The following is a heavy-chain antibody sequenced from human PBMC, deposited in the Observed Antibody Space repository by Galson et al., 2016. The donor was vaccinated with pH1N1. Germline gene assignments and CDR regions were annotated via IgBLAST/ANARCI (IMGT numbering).Heavy chain of an antibody. CDR1: GFSLSTSGMC. V-gene: IGHV2-70*01. CDR2: IDWDDDK. D-gene: IGHD4-17*01. J-gene: IGHJ4*02. CDR3: ARFLYGDYSGYFDY. Sequence: PALVKPTQTLTLTCSFSGFSLSTSGMCVSWIRQPPGKALEWPALIDWDDDKYYSTSLKTRLTISKDTSKNQVVLTMTNMDPVDTATYYCARFLYGDYSGYFDYWGQGTLVTVSS.